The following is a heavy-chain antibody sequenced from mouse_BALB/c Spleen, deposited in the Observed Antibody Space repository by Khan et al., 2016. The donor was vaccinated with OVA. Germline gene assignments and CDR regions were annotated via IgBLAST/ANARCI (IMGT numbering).Heavy chain of an antibody. J-gene: IGHJ3*01. D-gene: IGHD1-2*01. CDR1: GYSFTLYY. V-gene: IGHV1-26*01. Sequence: EVQLQESGPDLVKPGASVKISCKASGYSFTLYYMTWVKQSHGKSLEWIGRVNPNTGGSDYNQEFKGKATLTVDKSSNTAYMELHSLTSEDSAVYSCARGYGFFAYWGQGTLVTVSA. CDR2: VNPNTGGS. CDR3: ARGYGFFAY.